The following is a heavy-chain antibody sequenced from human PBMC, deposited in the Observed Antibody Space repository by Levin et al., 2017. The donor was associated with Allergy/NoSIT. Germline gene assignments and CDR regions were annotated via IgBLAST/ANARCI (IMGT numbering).Heavy chain of an antibody. J-gene: IGHJ6*02. D-gene: IGHD2-2*01. CDR3: ARVIEGYCIIASSSHHRYYAMDV. CDR2: INPNSGDA. CDR1: GYTFTGYF. V-gene: IGHV1-2*02. Sequence: ASVKVSCKASGYTFTGYFIHWVRQAPGQGLDWVGWINPNSGDANYAQNFQGRVTMTSDSSISTAYMELNGLRSDDTAVYYCARVIEGYCIIASSSHHRYYAMDVWGQGNAVTVSS.